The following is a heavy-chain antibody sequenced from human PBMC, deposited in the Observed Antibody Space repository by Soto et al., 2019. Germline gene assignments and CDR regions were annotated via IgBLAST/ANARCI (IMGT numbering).Heavy chain of an antibody. J-gene: IGHJ5*01. V-gene: IGHV4-59*01. CDR2: IYYTGST. CDR3: ARGLASYYDSSGYPNWFDS. D-gene: IGHD3-22*01. Sequence: QVQLQESGPGLVKPSETLSLTCTVSSGSISTYYWSWIRQPPGKGLEWIGYIYYTGSTNSNPSLKSRVTLSVDTSQNQLSLRLSSVTAADTAVYYCARGLASYYDSSGYPNWFDSWGQGTLVTVSS. CDR1: SGSISTYY.